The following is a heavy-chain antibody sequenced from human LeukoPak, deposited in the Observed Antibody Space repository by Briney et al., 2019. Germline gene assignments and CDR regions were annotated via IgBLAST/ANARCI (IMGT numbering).Heavy chain of an antibody. J-gene: IGHJ4*02. CDR3: TREAGNTQYFDY. V-gene: IGHV4-4*07. D-gene: IGHD1-1*01. Sequence: PSETLSLTCTVSGGSISSYYWSWIRQPAGKGLEWIGRIYTSGSTNYNPSLKSRVTMSVDTSKNRFSLKLSSVTAADTAMYYCTREAGNTQYFDYWGQGTLVTVSS. CDR1: GGSISSYY. CDR2: IYTSGST.